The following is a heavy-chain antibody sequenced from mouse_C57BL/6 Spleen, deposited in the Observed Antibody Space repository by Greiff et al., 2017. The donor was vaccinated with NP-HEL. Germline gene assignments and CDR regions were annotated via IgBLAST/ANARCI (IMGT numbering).Heavy chain of an antibody. V-gene: IGHV1-42*01. D-gene: IGHD2-4*01. Sequence: VQLQQSGPELVKPGASVKISCKASGYSFTGYYMNWVKQSPEKSLEWIGEINPSTGGTTYNQKFKAKATLTVDKSSSTAYMQLKSLTSEDSAVYYCAREDYDYDVHFDYWGQGTTLTVSS. CDR2: INPSTGGT. CDR1: GYSFTGYY. J-gene: IGHJ2*01. CDR3: AREDYDYDVHFDY.